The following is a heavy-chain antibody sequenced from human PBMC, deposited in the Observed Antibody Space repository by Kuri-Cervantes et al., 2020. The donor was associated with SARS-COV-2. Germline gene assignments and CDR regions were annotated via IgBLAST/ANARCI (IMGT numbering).Heavy chain of an antibody. Sequence: SETLSLTCTVSGGSISSYYWSWIRQPPGKGLEWIGYIYYSGSTYYNPSLKSRVTISVDTSENQFSLKLSSVTAADTAVYYCARHSAFGELLYWFDPWGQGTLVTVSS. J-gene: IGHJ5*02. CDR1: GGSISSYY. D-gene: IGHD3-10*01. CDR3: ARHSAFGELLYWFDP. CDR2: IYYSGST. V-gene: IGHV4-59*04.